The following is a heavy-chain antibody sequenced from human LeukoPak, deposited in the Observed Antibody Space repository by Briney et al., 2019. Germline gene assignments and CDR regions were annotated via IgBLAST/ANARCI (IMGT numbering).Heavy chain of an antibody. CDR2: IYPGDSDT. J-gene: IGHJ4*02. CDR1: GYSFTSYW. D-gene: IGHD3-22*01. V-gene: IGHV5-51*01. Sequence: GESLKISCKGSGYSFTSYWIGWVRQMPGKGREWMGIIYPGDSDTRYSPSFQGQFTISADKSISTAYLQWSSLKSSDTAMYYCARPPMIVGEYYFDYWGQGTLVTVSS. CDR3: ARPPMIVGEYYFDY.